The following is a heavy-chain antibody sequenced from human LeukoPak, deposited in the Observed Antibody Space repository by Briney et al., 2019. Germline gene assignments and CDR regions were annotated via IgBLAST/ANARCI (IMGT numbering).Heavy chain of an antibody. V-gene: IGHV3-20*04. Sequence: GGSLRLSCAASGFTFDDYGLSWVRQAPGKGLEWVSGINWNGGSTGYADSVKGRFTISRDNAKKSLYLQMSSLRADDTAIYYCARAGELRYMDVWGKGTAVTVSS. D-gene: IGHD3-16*01. CDR2: INWNGGST. J-gene: IGHJ6*03. CDR3: ARAGELRYMDV. CDR1: GFTFDDYG.